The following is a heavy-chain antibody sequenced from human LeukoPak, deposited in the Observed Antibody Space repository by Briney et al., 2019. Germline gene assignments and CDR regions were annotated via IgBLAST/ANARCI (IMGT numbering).Heavy chain of an antibody. CDR3: ARYITGTTTSLRGFDP. Sequence: SETLSLTCTVSGGSISSYYWSWIRQPPGKGLEWIGYIYYSGSTNYNPSLKSRVTISVDTSKNQFSLKLSSVTAADTAVYYCARYITGTTTSLRGFDPWGQGTLVTVSS. D-gene: IGHD1-7*01. CDR1: GGSISSYY. CDR2: IYYSGST. J-gene: IGHJ5*02. V-gene: IGHV4-59*01.